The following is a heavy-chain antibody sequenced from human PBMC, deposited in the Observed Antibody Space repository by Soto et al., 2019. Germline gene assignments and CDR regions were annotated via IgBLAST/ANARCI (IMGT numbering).Heavy chain of an antibody. V-gene: IGHV4-30-4*01. J-gene: IGHJ6*02. CDR2: IYYSGST. CDR1: GGSISSGDYY. Sequence: SETLSLTCTVSGGSISSGDYYWSWIRQPPGKGLEWIGYIYYSGSTYYNPSLKSRVTISVDTSKNQFSLKLSSVTAADTAVYYCVRDRIRPLFYYYGMDVWGQGTTVTVSS. CDR3: VRDRIRPLFYYYGMDV.